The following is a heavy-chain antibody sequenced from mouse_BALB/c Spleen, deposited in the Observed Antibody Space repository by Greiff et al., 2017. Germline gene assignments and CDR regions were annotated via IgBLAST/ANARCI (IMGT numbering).Heavy chain of an antibody. V-gene: IGHV1S26*01. Sequence: QVQLQQSGPELVKPGASVKISCKASGYAFSSSWMHWVKQRPGQGLEWIGYINPSTGYTEYNQKFKDKATLTADKSSSTAYMQLSSLTSEDSAVYYCARGGSYYYAMDYWGQGTSVTVSS. CDR2: INPSTGYT. CDR3: ARGGSYYYAMDY. CDR1: GYAFSSSW. J-gene: IGHJ4*01.